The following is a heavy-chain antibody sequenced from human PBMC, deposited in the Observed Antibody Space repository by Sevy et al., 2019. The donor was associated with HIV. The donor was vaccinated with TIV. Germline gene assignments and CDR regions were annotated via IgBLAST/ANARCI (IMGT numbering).Heavy chain of an antibody. CDR2: TKKDGTDK. CDR3: ARDRRVEYGGSDY. J-gene: IGHJ4*02. Sequence: GGSLRLSCAVSGFTFSNHWMTWVRQAPGKGLEWVANTKKDGTDKFYVDSVMGRFSISRDNAKDLLYLQMNSLRVEDTAVYYCARDRRVEYGGSDYWGQGTLVTVSS. CDR1: GFTFSNHW. V-gene: IGHV3-7*03. D-gene: IGHD3-10*01.